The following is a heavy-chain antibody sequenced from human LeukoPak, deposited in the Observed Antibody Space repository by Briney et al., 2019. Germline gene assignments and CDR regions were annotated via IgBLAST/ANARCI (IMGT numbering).Heavy chain of an antibody. CDR1: GASIRSYY. V-gene: IGHV4-34*01. CDR2: INHSGST. J-gene: IGHJ4*02. D-gene: IGHD3-22*01. CDR3: AGRYYYDSSGLDY. Sequence: PSETLSLTCTVSGASIRSYYWSWIRQPPGKGLEWIGEINHSGSTNYNPSLKSRVTISVDTSKNQFSLKLSSVTAADTAVYYCAGRYYYDSSGLDYWGQGTLVTVSS.